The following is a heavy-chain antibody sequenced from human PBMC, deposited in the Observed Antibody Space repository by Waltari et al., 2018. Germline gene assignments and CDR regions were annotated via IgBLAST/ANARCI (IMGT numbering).Heavy chain of an antibody. CDR1: GFTFSNYW. CDR3: AEGKSFDY. Sequence: EVQLVESGGGLVQPGGSLRLSCAASGFTFSNYWMSWGRQAPGKGLEWGANIKQDGSEKYYVESVKGRFTISRDNAKNSLSLQMNSLRAGDTAVYYCAEGKSFDYWGQGTLVTVSS. J-gene: IGHJ4*02. V-gene: IGHV3-7*01. CDR2: IKQDGSEK.